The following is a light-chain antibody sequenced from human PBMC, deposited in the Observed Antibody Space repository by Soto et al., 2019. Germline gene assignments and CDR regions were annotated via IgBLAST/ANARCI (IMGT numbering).Light chain of an antibody. CDR1: QGVSSS. V-gene: IGKV1-9*01. CDR3: QQYNTFWT. CDR2: AAT. J-gene: IGKJ1*01. Sequence: IQLTQSPPSLSASVGDRVTITCRASQGVSSSLAWYHQQPGKAPKLLIYAATPLQSGVPSRFSGGASGRDFTLTINSLKPEDFATYYSQQYNTFWTFGQGTKEDIK.